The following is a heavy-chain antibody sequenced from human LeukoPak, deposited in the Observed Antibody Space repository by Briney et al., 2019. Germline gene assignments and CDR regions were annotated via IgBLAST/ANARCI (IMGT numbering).Heavy chain of an antibody. J-gene: IGHJ3*02. CDR3: ARDLNPQSIGMRAFDI. V-gene: IGHV1-46*01. D-gene: IGHD1-14*01. CDR2: INPTTGSS. CDR1: GYTFTNFY. Sequence: ASVKVSCKASGYTFTNFYLHWVRQAPGQGLEWMGIINPTTGSSTYAQKFQGRVTMTRDMSTSTVYMELSSLRSEDTAVYFCARDLNPQSIGMRAFDIWGQGTMVTASS.